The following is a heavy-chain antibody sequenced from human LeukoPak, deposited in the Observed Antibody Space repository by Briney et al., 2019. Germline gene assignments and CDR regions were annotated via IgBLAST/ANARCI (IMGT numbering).Heavy chain of an antibody. Sequence: ASVKVSCKASGYTFTGYGISWVRQAPGQGLEWMGWISAYNGNTNYAQKLQGRVTMTTDTSTSTAYMELRSLRSDDTAVYYCAREEYYDSSGYYYLWGQGTLVTVSS. J-gene: IGHJ5*02. CDR3: AREEYYDSSGYYYL. CDR1: GYTFTGYG. V-gene: IGHV1-18*01. CDR2: ISAYNGNT. D-gene: IGHD3-22*01.